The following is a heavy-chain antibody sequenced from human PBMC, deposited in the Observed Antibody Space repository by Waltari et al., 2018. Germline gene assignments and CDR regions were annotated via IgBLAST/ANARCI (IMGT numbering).Heavy chain of an antibody. Sequence: QVQLVPSGAEVKKPGASVQVSCKASGYTFISNAINWVRQAPGQGLEWMGWISAYDGSTEYAQIFQGRISMTTDTSTRTAYMELRGLTSDDSAVYYCARLAHHGVSGGDFWGQGTLVIVSS. J-gene: IGHJ4*02. CDR2: ISAYDGST. CDR1: GYTFISNA. V-gene: IGHV1-18*04. D-gene: IGHD3-10*01. CDR3: ARLAHHGVSGGDF.